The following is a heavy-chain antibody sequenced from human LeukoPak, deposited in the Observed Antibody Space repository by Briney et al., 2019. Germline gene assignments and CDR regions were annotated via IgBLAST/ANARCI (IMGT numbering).Heavy chain of an antibody. CDR3: ARGVYGSRIADRLGTLMFFQH. D-gene: IGHD6-6*01. Sequence: ASVKVSCKASGYTFTSYDINWVRQATGQGLEWMGWMNPNSGNTGYAQKFQGRVTMTRNTSISTAYMELSSLRSEDTAVYYCARGVYGSRIADRLGTLMFFQHWGQGTVVTVFS. V-gene: IGHV1-8*01. CDR2: MNPNSGNT. J-gene: IGHJ1*01. CDR1: GYTFTSYD.